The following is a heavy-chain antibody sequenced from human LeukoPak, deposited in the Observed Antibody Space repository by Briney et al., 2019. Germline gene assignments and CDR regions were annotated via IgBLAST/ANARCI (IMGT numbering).Heavy chain of an antibody. CDR2: ISYDGSNK. CDR1: GFTFSSYA. CDR3: AKVRVYYDFWSGLDY. J-gene: IGHJ4*02. Sequence: PGRSLRLSCAASGFTFSSYAMHWVRQAPGKGLEWVAVISYDGSNKYYADSVKGRFTISRDNSENTLYLQMNSLRAEDTAVYYCAKVRVYYDFWSGLDYWGQGTLVTVSS. V-gene: IGHV3-30-3*01. D-gene: IGHD3-3*01.